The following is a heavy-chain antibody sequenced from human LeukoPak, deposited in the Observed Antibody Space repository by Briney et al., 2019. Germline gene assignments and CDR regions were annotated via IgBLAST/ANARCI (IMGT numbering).Heavy chain of an antibody. Sequence: PGRSLRLSCAASGFTFSSYAMHWVRQAPGKGLEWVAVIGNDGRAKYYADSVRGRFTISRDNIENTVFLQMNSLSSDDTAVYFCAKEEAWGVNAFDSWGQGTLVTVSS. V-gene: IGHV3-30*04. D-gene: IGHD3-10*01. CDR3: AKEEAWGVNAFDS. J-gene: IGHJ4*02. CDR2: IGNDGRAK. CDR1: GFTFSSYA.